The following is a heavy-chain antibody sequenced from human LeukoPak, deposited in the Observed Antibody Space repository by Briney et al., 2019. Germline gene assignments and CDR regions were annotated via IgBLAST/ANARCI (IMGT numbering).Heavy chain of an antibody. Sequence: SETLSLTCTVSGGSISSYYWSWIRQPPGKGLEWIGYIYYSGSTNYNPPLKSRVTISVDTSKNQFSLKLSSVTAADTAVYYCARADGGSYLFDYWGQGTLVTVSS. CDR1: GGSISSYY. D-gene: IGHD1-26*01. CDR2: IYYSGST. J-gene: IGHJ4*02. V-gene: IGHV4-59*01. CDR3: ARADGGSYLFDY.